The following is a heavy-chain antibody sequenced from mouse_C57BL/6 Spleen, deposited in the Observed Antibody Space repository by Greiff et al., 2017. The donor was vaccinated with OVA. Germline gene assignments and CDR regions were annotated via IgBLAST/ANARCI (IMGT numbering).Heavy chain of an antibody. CDR3: ARGGYGGYFDV. V-gene: IGHV7-1*01. CDR2: SRNKANDYTT. D-gene: IGHD2-2*01. Sequence: EVKVVESGGGLVQSGRSLRLSCATSGFTFSDFYMEWVRQAPGKGLEWIAASRNKANDYTTEYSASVKGRFIVSRDTSQSILYLQMNALRAEDTAIYYCARGGYGGYFDVWGTGTTVTVSS. CDR1: GFTFSDFY. J-gene: IGHJ1*03.